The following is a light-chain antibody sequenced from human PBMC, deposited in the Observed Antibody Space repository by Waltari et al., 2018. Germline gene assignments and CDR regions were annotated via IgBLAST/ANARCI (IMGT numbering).Light chain of an antibody. CDR1: QSILYHSNDKNY. V-gene: IGKV4-1*01. J-gene: IGKJ1*01. Sequence: DIVMTQSPDFLAVSLGERATIHCKSSQSILYHSNDKNYLAWYQRKPGQPPKLLVYWASTREAGVPDRVSGSGSGTDFTITINSLQAEDVAVYYCQQYYRSRTFGQGTKVEIK. CDR2: WAS. CDR3: QQYYRSRT.